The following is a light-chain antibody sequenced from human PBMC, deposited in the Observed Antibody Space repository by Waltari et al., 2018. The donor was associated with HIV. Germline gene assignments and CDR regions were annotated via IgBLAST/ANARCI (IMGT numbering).Light chain of an antibody. CDR2: GNR. Sequence: QPVLTQPPSVYAAPGQTVTISCSGSRSTMGDADFDVPMYQRLPGTATKLLIYGNRSRPSGVPDRFSGSKSGTSTSLAITGLQPEDEADYYCQSFDYDSSLTVLFGGGTKLTVL. CDR1: RSTMGDADFD. CDR3: QSFDYDSSLTVL. V-gene: IGLV1-40*01. J-gene: IGLJ2*01.